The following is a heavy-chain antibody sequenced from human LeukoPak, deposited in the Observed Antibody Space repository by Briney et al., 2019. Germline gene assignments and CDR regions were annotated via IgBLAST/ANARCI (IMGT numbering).Heavy chain of an antibody. CDR2: ISGSGGST. Sequence: GGSLRLSCAASGFTFSSYAMSWVRQAPGKGPEWVSAISGSGGSTYYADSVKGRFTISRDNSKNTLYLQMNSLRAEDTAVYYCARDGVRYFDWLAPYYYYYGMDVWGQGTTVTVSS. D-gene: IGHD3-9*01. CDR1: GFTFSSYA. J-gene: IGHJ6*02. CDR3: ARDGVRYFDWLAPYYYYYGMDV. V-gene: IGHV3-23*01.